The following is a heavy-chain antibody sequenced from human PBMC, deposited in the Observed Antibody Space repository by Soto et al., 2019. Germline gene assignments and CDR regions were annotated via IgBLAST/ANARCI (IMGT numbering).Heavy chain of an antibody. Sequence: QITLKESGPTLVKPTQTLTLTCTFSGFSLSTSGVGVGWIRQPPGKALEWLALIYWDDDKRYSPSLKSRLTITKDTPNTQVVLKMTNMEHVDTATYYCAHREGYYDILAGYRDWYFDLWGRGTLVTVSS. CDR3: AHREGYYDILAGYRDWYFDL. CDR2: IYWDDDK. CDR1: GFSLSTSGVG. J-gene: IGHJ2*01. V-gene: IGHV2-5*02. D-gene: IGHD3-9*01.